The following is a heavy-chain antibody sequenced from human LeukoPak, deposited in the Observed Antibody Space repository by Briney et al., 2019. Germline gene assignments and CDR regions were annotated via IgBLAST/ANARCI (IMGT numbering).Heavy chain of an antibody. CDR1: GCSFTTYW. J-gene: IGHJ5*02. Sequence: GESLKISCKASGCSFTTYWIGWVRRMPGKGLEWMGIIYPGDSDTRYSPSFQGQVTISADISISTAYLQWSSLKASDTAMYYCARHANYYGSGRWFDPWGQGTLVTVSS. CDR3: ARHANYYGSGRWFDP. D-gene: IGHD3-10*01. CDR2: IYPGDSDT. V-gene: IGHV5-51*01.